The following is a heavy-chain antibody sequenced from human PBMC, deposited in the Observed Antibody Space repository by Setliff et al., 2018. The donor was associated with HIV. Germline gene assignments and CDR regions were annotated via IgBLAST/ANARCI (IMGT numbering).Heavy chain of an antibody. CDR3: ARSVIGYYYYGMDV. CDR2: ISSDGGSM. J-gene: IGHJ6*02. CDR1: GFMFSSYG. D-gene: IGHD3-10*01. Sequence: PGGSLRLSCTASGFMFSSYGMHWVRQAPGKGLEHVSGISSDGGSMYYADSVRGRFTISRDNSKNTLYLQMGSLRGDDMAVYYCARSVIGYYYYGMDVWGQGTLVTVSS. V-gene: IGHV3-64*02.